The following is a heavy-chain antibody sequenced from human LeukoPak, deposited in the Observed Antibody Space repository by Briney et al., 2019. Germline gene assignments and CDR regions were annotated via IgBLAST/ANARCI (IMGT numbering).Heavy chain of an antibody. CDR1: GFTFSSYA. D-gene: IGHD3-3*01. CDR3: AGLNSYYDFWSGYYRESYFDY. V-gene: IGHV3-23*01. Sequence: PGGSLRLSCAASGFTFSSYAMSWVRQAPGKGLEWVSAISGSGGSTYYADSVKGRFTISRDNSKNTLYLQMNSLRAEDTAVYYCAGLNSYYDFWSGYYRESYFDYWGQGTLVTASS. J-gene: IGHJ4*02. CDR2: ISGSGGST.